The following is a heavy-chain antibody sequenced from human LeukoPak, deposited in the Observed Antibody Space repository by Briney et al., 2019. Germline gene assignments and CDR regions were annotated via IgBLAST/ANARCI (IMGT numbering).Heavy chain of an antibody. Sequence: GGSLRLSCVASGFSFSYAWMSWVRQAPGKGLQWVGHIRSETDGATTDYAAAVQGRFTISRDESKKMLYLEMNSLKPEDTAVYYCTTDLNQRLKWFGNPLDHWGQGTPVTVSS. V-gene: IGHV3-15*01. CDR1: GFSFSYAW. CDR2: IRSETDGATT. CDR3: TTDLNQRLKWFGNPLDH. D-gene: IGHD3-10*01. J-gene: IGHJ4*02.